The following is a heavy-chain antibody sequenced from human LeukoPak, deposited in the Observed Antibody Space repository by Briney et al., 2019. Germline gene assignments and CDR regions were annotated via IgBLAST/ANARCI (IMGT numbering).Heavy chain of an antibody. J-gene: IGHJ5*02. CDR2: ISAYNGNT. CDR3: ARGAAAGKNWFDP. CDR1: GYTFTSYG. Sequence: GASVKVSCKATGYTFTSYGISWVRQAPGQGLEWMGWISAYNGNTNYAQKLQGRVTMTTDTSTSTAYMELRSLRSDDTAAHYCARGAAAGKNWFDPWGQGTLVTVSS. D-gene: IGHD6-13*01. V-gene: IGHV1-18*01.